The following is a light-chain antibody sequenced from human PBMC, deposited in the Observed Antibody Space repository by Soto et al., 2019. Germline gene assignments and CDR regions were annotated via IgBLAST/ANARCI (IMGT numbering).Light chain of an antibody. J-gene: IGKJ5*01. CDR3: QQRSNWPLT. CDR2: GAS. V-gene: IGKV3D-20*02. Sequence: EIVLTQSTGTLSLSPGERATLTSRASQSGSNNYLAWYEQKPGHVPSLLIYGASNRASGIPDRFSGSGSGTDFTLTISSLEPEDFAVYYCQQRSNWPLTLGQGTDWRL. CDR1: QSGSNNY.